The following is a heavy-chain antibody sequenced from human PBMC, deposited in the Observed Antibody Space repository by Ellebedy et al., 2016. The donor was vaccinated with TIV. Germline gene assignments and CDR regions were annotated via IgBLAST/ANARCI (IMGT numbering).Heavy chain of an antibody. D-gene: IGHD5-12*01. V-gene: IGHV3-66*01. CDR1: GFTVSSSY. CDR3: ASAARGSGAYESF. J-gene: IGHJ4*02. Sequence: PGGSLRLSCAASGFTVSSSYMTWVRQAPGKGLEWVSVVYSGGNTYYADSVKGRFTISRDNSNNTLYLQMNSLRADDTALYYCASAARGSGAYESFWGQGTLVTVSS. CDR2: VYSGGNT.